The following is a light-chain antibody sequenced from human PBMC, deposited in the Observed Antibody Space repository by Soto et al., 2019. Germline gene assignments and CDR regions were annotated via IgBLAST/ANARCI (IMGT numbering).Light chain of an antibody. CDR2: EIS. V-gene: IGKV2-24*01. Sequence: EIVLTQTPLSSPVPLGQPASISCSSSQSLVHGDGKTYLNWLHQRPGQPPSLLIYEISNRFSGVQDRFSGSGAGTDFTLKISRVEGDDVGIYFCMQASQLPWTFGQGTKVEI. CDR1: QSLVHGDGKTY. J-gene: IGKJ1*01. CDR3: MQASQLPWT.